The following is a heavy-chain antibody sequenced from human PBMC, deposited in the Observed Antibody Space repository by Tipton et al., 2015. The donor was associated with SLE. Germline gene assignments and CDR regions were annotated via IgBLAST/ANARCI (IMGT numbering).Heavy chain of an antibody. J-gene: IGHJ3*02. CDR2: IYYSGST. Sequence: TLSLTCTVSGGSISSYYWSWIRQPPGKGPEWIGYIYYSGSTNYNPSLKSRVTISVDTSKNQFSLKLSFVTAADTAVYYCAREVTAWGFDIWGQGTMVTVSS. CDR3: AREVTAWGFDI. CDR1: GGSISSYY. D-gene: IGHD2-21*02. V-gene: IGHV4-59*01.